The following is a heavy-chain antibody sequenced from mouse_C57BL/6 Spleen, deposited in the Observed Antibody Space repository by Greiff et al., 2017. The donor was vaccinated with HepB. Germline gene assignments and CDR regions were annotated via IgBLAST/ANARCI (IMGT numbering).Heavy chain of an antibody. Sequence: QVQLQHPGAELVRPGSSVKLSCKASGYTFTSYWMDWVKQRPGQGLEWIGNIYPSDSETHYNQKFKDKATLTVDKSSSTAYMQLSSLTSEDSAVYYCARLESNYYYAMDYWGQGTSVTVSS. CDR3: ARLESNYYYAMDY. CDR2: IYPSDSET. V-gene: IGHV1-61*01. J-gene: IGHJ4*01. CDR1: GYTFTSYW. D-gene: IGHD2-5*01.